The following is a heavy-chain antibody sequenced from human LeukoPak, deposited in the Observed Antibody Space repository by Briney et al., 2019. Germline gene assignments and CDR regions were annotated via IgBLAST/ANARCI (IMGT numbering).Heavy chain of an antibody. CDR1: GGSFSGYY. Sequence: SETPSLTCAVYGGSFSGYYWTWIRQPPGEGLEWIGKINHSGSTNYNPSLKGRVTISVDTSKNQFSLRLTPVTAADTAVYYCARRIAAAGYWFDPWGQGTLVTVSS. CDR2: INHSGST. J-gene: IGHJ5*02. V-gene: IGHV4-34*01. CDR3: ARRIAAAGYWFDP. D-gene: IGHD6-13*01.